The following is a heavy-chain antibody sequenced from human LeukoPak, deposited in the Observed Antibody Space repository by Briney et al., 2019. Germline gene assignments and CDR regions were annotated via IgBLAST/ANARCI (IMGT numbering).Heavy chain of an antibody. J-gene: IGHJ4*02. CDR1: GFTFSIIA. CDR3: AKDLGRYRNNFFDY. Sequence: PGGSLRLFCAASGFTFSIIAMSWVRQAPDKGLEWVSTISGSGGGTYYTDSVKGRFTISRDDSKNTLYLQMNSLRADDTAVYYCAKDLGRYRNNFFDYWGRGNLVTVSS. CDR2: ISGSGGGT. V-gene: IGHV3-23*01. D-gene: IGHD1-26*01.